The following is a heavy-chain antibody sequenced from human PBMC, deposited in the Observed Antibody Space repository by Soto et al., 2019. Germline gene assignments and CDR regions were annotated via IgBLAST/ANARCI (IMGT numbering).Heavy chain of an antibody. CDR3: AGTTSHQWYYMDV. D-gene: IGHD1-7*01. CDR1: GDSVSSNSAA. Sequence: QVQLQESGPGLVKPSQTLSLTCAISGDSVSSNSAAWNWIRLSPSRGLEWLARTYYRSRWYNDYAVSVSSRITVNPDTSKTQCSLHLTSVTPEDTAVYYCAGTTSHQWYYMDVWGKGTTVTVSS. J-gene: IGHJ6*03. V-gene: IGHV6-1*01. CDR2: TYYRSRWYN.